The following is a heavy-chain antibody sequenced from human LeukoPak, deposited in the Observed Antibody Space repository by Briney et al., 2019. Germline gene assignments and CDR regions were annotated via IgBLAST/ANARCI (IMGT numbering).Heavy chain of an antibody. CDR1: GGSISSGSYY. Sequence: PSQTLSLTCTVSGGSISSGSYYWSCIRQPAGKGLECIGRIYTSGSTNYNPSLKSRVTISVDTSKNQFSLKLSSVTAADTAVYYCARRHTGRYSYGYSFDYWGQGTLVTVSS. D-gene: IGHD5-18*01. CDR3: ARRHTGRYSYGYSFDY. J-gene: IGHJ4*02. CDR2: IYTSGST. V-gene: IGHV4-61*02.